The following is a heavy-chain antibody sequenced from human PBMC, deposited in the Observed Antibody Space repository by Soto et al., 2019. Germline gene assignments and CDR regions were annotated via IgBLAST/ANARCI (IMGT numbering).Heavy chain of an antibody. D-gene: IGHD3-16*01. V-gene: IGHV4-34*01. Sequence: QVQLQQWGAGLLKPSETLSLTCAVYGGSFSGYYWSWIRQPPGKGLEWIGEINHSGSTNYNPSLKCRVTIPVHPSKNQFSLKLSSVTAADTAVYYCARFGGIGNDYYYYYGMDVWGQGTTVTVSS. CDR3: ARFGGIGNDYYYYYGMDV. J-gene: IGHJ6*02. CDR1: GGSFSGYY. CDR2: INHSGST.